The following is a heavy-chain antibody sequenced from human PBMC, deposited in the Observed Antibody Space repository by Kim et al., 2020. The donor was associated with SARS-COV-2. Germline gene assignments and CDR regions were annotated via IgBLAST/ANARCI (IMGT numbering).Heavy chain of an antibody. CDR2: ISNDGSIK. CDR3: ARGFFRAGFDV. J-gene: IGHJ6*02. D-gene: IGHD3-10*01. Sequence: GGSLRLSCAVSRGTFNKYWINWVRHAPGKGLVWVARISNDGSIKNYADSVQCRFTMSRDNTENTLYLQMNSLRAEDTAVYYCARGFFRAGFDVWGPGTTVTVSS. V-gene: IGHV3-74*01. CDR1: RGTFNKYW.